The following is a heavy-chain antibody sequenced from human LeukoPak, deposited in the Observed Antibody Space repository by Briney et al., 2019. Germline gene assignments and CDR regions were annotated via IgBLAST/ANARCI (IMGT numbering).Heavy chain of an antibody. CDR3: ARAPNYTFLTDYYDSSGYIPPFDY. CDR1: GYTFTSYG. CDR2: ISAYNGNT. Sequence: ASVKVSCKASGYTFTSYGISWVRQAPGQGLEWMGWISAYNGNTNYAQKLQGRATMTTDTSTSTAYMELRSLRSDDTAVYYCARAPNYTFLTDYYDSSGYIPPFDYWGQGTLVTVSS. J-gene: IGHJ4*02. V-gene: IGHV1-18*01. D-gene: IGHD3-22*01.